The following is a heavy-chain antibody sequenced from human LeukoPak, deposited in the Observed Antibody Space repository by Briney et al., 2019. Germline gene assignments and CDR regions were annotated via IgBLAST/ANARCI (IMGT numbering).Heavy chain of an antibody. Sequence: SETLSLTCTVSGGSISSSSYTWGWIRQHPGKGLEWVGTIYYSGTTHYNPSLKSRVTISIDTSKNQFSLKLSSVTAADTAVYFCARRITVAGGWFDPWGQGTLVTVSS. CDR3: ARRITVAGGWFDP. CDR2: IYYSGTT. D-gene: IGHD6-19*01. CDR1: GGSISSSSYT. J-gene: IGHJ5*02. V-gene: IGHV4-39*01.